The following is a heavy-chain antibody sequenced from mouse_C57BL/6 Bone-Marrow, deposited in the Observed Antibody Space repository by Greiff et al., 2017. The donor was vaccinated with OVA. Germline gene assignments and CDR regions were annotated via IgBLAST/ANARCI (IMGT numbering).Heavy chain of an antibody. J-gene: IGHJ3*01. Sequence: EVQLQESEGGLVQPGSSMKLSCTASGFTFSDYYMAWVRQVPEKGLEWVANINYDGSSTYYLDSLKSRFIISRDNAKNILYLQMSSLKSEDTATYYCARRAVGFAYWGQGTLVTVSA. CDR3: ARRAVGFAY. CDR1: GFTFSDYY. CDR2: INYDGSST. D-gene: IGHD1-1*01. V-gene: IGHV5-16*02.